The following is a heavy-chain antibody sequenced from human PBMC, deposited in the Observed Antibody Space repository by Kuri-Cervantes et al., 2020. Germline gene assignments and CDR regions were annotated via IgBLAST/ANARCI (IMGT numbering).Heavy chain of an antibody. J-gene: IGHJ4*02. Sequence: SETLSLTCTVSGGSISTDYWSWIRQPAGKGLEWIGHIYTSGSTNYNPSLKSRVTISVDKSKNQFSLNLSSVTAEDTAVYYCARVSIYGSYDFDYWGQGTLVTVSS. CDR1: GGSISTDY. CDR2: IYTSGST. CDR3: ARVSIYGSYDFDY. V-gene: IGHV4-4*07. D-gene: IGHD1-26*01.